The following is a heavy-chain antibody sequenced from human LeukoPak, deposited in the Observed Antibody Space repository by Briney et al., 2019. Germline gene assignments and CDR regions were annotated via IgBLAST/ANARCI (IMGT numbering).Heavy chain of an antibody. Sequence: SETLSLTCTVSGGSIGTYYWSWIRQPAGKGLEWIGRIYTSGSTNYNPSLKSRVTMSVDTSKNQFSLRLSSVTAADSAVYYCARDRYYYDSSAYYYRFDPWGQGTLVTVSS. V-gene: IGHV4-4*07. J-gene: IGHJ5*02. CDR3: ARDRYYYDSSAYYYRFDP. CDR1: GGSIGTYY. CDR2: IYTSGST. D-gene: IGHD3-22*01.